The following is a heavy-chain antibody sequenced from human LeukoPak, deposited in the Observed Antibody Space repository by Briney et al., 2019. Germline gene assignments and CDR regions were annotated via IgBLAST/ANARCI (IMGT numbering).Heavy chain of an antibody. J-gene: IGHJ5*02. V-gene: IGHV3-21*01. CDR1: GFTFSSYS. CDR2: ISSSSSYI. CDR3: ARDLSRAAIIGHNWFDP. D-gene: IGHD3-10*01. Sequence: GGSLRLSCAASGFTFSSYSMNWVRQAPGKGLEWVSSISSSSSYIYYADSVKGRFTISRDNAKNSLYLQMNSLRAEDTAVYYCARDLSRAAIIGHNWFDPWGQGTLVTVSS.